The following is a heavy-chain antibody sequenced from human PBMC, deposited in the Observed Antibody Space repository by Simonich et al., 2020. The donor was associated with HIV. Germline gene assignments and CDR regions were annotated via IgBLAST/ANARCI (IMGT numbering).Heavy chain of an antibody. CDR3: ARRDRELILYFDY. J-gene: IGHJ4*02. Sequence: QVQLQQWGAGLLKPSETLSLTCAVYGGSFSGYYWSWIRQPPGKGLELIWEINHSGITNYNSSLNSRATISVDKSKNQFSLKLSSVTAADTAIYYCARRDRELILYFDYWGQGNLVTVSS. CDR2: INHSGIT. V-gene: IGHV4-34*01. CDR1: GGSFSGYY. D-gene: IGHD3-3*01.